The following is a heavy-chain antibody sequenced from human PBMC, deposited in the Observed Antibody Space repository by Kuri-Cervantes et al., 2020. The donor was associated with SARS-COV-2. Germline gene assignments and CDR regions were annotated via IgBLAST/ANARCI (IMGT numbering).Heavy chain of an antibody. D-gene: IGHD3-3*01. CDR2: IYTSGST. CDR1: GGSTSSGSYY. J-gene: IGHJ4*02. V-gene: IGHV4-61*02. Sequence: SCTVSGGSTSSGSYYWSWIRQPAGKGLEWIGRIYTSGSTNYNPSLKSRVTISVDTSKNWFSLKLSSVTAADTAVYYCASNPNYDFWSGYFDCWGQGTLVTVSS. CDR3: ASNPNYDFWSGYFDC.